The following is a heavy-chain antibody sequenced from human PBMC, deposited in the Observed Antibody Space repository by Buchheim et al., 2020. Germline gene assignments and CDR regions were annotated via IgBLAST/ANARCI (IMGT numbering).Heavy chain of an antibody. V-gene: IGHV4-34*01. CDR2: INHSGST. Sequence: QVQLQQWGAGLLKPSETLSLTCAVYGGSFSGYYWSWIRQPPGKGLEWIGEINHSGSTNYNPSLKSRVTISVDTSKNQFSLKLSSVTAADTAVYYCAGAESTVVRLRGFDYWGQGTL. J-gene: IGHJ4*02. CDR1: GGSFSGYY. CDR3: AGAESTVVRLRGFDY. D-gene: IGHD4-23*01.